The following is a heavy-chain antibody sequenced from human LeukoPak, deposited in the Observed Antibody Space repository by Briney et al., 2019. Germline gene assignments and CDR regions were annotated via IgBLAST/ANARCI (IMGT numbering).Heavy chain of an antibody. V-gene: IGHV6-1*01. J-gene: IGHJ3*01. Sequence: KTSQTLSLTCAISGDSVSSNSAAWNWIRQSPSRGLEWLGRTYYRSGWYNDYAVSVKSRISFNPDTSKNQLSLHLTSLTPEDTAVYYCAGEISSTFDVWGQGTMVTVSS. CDR3: AGEISSTFDV. CDR1: GDSVSSNSAA. CDR2: TYYRSGWYN.